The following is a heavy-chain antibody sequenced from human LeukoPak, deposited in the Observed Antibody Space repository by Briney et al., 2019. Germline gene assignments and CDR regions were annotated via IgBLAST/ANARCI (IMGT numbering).Heavy chain of an antibody. CDR2: IYHSGST. Sequence: PSETLSLTCTVSGYSISSGYYWGWIRQPPGKWLEWIGSIYHSGSTYYNPSLKSRVTISVDTSKNQFSLKLSSVTAADTAVYYCARAKDSSGWYWTHEKYYFDYWGQGTLVTISS. V-gene: IGHV4-38-2*02. J-gene: IGHJ4*02. D-gene: IGHD6-19*01. CDR1: GYSISSGYY. CDR3: ARAKDSSGWYWTHEKYYFDY.